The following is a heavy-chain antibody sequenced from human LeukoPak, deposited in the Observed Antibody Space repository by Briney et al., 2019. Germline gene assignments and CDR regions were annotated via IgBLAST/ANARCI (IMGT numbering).Heavy chain of an antibody. Sequence: GEPLKISCKASGYSFTSYWIGWVRQMPGKGLEWMGSIYPDDSDTIYSPSFQGQVPISADNSIRTAYLQWSSLKASDTAIYYCAREGGDGIRIIDYWGQGTLVTVSS. CDR3: AREGGDGIRIIDY. D-gene: IGHD5-24*01. CDR2: IYPDDSDT. CDR1: GYSFTSYW. V-gene: IGHV5-51*01. J-gene: IGHJ4*02.